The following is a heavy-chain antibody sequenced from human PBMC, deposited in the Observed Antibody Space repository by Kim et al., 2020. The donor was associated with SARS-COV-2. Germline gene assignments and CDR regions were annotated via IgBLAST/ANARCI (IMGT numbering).Heavy chain of an antibody. V-gene: IGHV3-66*01. Sequence: DSVKGRFTISRDNSKNTLYLQMNSLRAEDTAVYYCARESDDILTGYFFDYWGQGTLVTVSS. J-gene: IGHJ4*02. D-gene: IGHD3-9*01. CDR3: ARESDDILTGYFFDY.